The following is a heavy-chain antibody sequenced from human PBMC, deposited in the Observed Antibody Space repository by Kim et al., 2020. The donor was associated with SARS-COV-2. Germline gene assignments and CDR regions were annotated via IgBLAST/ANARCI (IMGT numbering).Heavy chain of an antibody. CDR2: IREDRTEK. CDR3: ARWGYCNSAACFA. J-gene: IGHJ5*02. V-gene: IGHV3-7*03. D-gene: IGHD2-2*01. Sequence: GGSLRLSCTASGFTFSTNWMNWVRQAPGKGLEWLANIREDRTEKYYAESVKGRFTISRDNAMNSLYLQMNSLRAEDTAVYYCARWGYCNSAACFAWGQGT. CDR1: GFTFSTNW.